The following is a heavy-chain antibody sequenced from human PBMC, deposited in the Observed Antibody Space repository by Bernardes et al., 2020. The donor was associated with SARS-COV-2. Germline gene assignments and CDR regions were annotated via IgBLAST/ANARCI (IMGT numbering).Heavy chain of an antibody. CDR3: ARGLGLPFTIFGVVQSWWFDP. CDR1: GGSFRGYS. Sequence: SETLSLTCAVYGGSFRGYSWSWMRQSPGKGLEWIGDINHSGSTNYNPSLKTRVTMSLDTSKNQFSLKLSSVTAADTAVYYCARGLGLPFTIFGVVQSWWFDPWGQGTLVTVSS. D-gene: IGHD3-3*01. V-gene: IGHV4-34*01. J-gene: IGHJ5*02. CDR2: INHSGST.